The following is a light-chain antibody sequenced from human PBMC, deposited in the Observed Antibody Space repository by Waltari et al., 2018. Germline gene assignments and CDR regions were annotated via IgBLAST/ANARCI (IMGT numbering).Light chain of an antibody. Sequence: SYELTQPSSVSVSPGQTASIIFSGDEFAKQYVRWFQQKPGQAPVLIIYKDTERPSGIPARFSGSTSGTTVTLTITGAQVEDEADYYCLSVADNILVFGGGTKLTVL. CDR3: LSVADNILV. CDR1: EFAKQY. V-gene: IGLV3-27*01. CDR2: KDT. J-gene: IGLJ3*02.